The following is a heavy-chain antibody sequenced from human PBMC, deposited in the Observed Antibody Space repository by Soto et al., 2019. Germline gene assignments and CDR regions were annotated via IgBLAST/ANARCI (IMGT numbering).Heavy chain of an antibody. CDR2: IIPIFGTA. D-gene: IGHD4-17*01. CDR1: GGTFSSYA. J-gene: IGHJ4*02. Sequence: QVQLVQSGAEVKKPGSSVKVSCKASGGTFSSYAISWVRQAPGQGLEWMGGIIPIFGTANYAQKFQGRVTITADASTSTGYMELRSLRSEDTAVYYCERGGYRKTTVSHFASWGQGTMVIVSS. V-gene: IGHV1-69*01. CDR3: ERGGYRKTTVSHFAS.